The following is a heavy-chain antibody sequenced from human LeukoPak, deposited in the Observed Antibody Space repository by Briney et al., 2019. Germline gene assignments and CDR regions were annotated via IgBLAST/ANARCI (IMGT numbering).Heavy chain of an antibody. V-gene: IGHV3-21*01. CDR2: ISSSSYI. CDR1: GFTFSSYS. CDR3: ARGYDFWSGYYYYYMDV. D-gene: IGHD3-3*01. Sequence: GGSLRLSCAASGFTFSSYSMNWVRQAPGKGLEWVSSISSSSYIYYADSVKGRFTISRDNAKNSLYLQMNSLRAEDTAVYYCARGYDFWSGYYYYYMDVWGKGTTVTVSS. J-gene: IGHJ6*03.